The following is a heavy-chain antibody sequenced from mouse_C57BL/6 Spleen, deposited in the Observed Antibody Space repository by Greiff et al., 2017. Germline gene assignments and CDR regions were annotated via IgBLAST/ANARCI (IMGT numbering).Heavy chain of an antibody. D-gene: IGHD2-3*01. V-gene: IGHV5-16*01. Sequence: EVQRVESEGGLVQPGSSMKLSCTASGFTFSDYYMAWVRQVPEKGLEWVANINYDGSSTYYLDSLKSRFIISRDNAKNILYLQMSSLKSEDTATYYCARDRDDGYYFAMDYWGQGTSVTVSS. CDR3: ARDRDDGYYFAMDY. CDR2: INYDGSST. CDR1: GFTFSDYY. J-gene: IGHJ4*01.